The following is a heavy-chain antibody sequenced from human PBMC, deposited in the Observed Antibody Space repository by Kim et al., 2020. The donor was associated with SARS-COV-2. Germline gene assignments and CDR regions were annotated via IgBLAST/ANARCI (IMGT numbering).Heavy chain of an antibody. V-gene: IGHV3-11*05. CDR2: ISSSSSYT. D-gene: IGHD2-2*01. Sequence: GGSLRLSCAASGFTFSDYYMSWIRQAPGKGLEWVSYISSSSSYTNYADSVKGRFTISRDNAKNSLYLQMNSLRAEDTAVYYCARVGRSGYCSSTSCSYYYGMDVWGQGTTVTVSS. CDR1: GFTFSDYY. J-gene: IGHJ6*02. CDR3: ARVGRSGYCSSTSCSYYYGMDV.